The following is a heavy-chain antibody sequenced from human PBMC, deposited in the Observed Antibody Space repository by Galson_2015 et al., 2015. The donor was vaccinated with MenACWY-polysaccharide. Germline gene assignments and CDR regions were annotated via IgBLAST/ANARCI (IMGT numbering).Heavy chain of an antibody. CDR1: GFTFSDSL. V-gene: IGHV3-73*01. CDR3: TRQVTGRGDFDR. Sequence: SLRLSCAASGFTFSDSLMHWVRQVSGKGLEWVGRVRTKADSYATGYAASVKGRFTISRDDSKNTAYLQMNSLQTEDTAVYFCTRQVTGRGDFDRWGQGTLVTVSS. J-gene: IGHJ5*02. D-gene: IGHD3-16*01. CDR2: VRTKADSYAT.